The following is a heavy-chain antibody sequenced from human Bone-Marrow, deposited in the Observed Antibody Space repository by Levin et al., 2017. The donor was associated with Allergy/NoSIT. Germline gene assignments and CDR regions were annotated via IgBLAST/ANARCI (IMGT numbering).Heavy chain of an antibody. CDR2: TYRDGTT. CDR3: AKESSGNV. CDR1: GFTVSSHY. J-gene: IGHJ3*01. Sequence: SCAASGFTVSSHYISWVRQAPGKGLEWVSLTYRDGTTYYADSVRGRFATSRDNSKNTLYLQMDSLRAEDTAVYYCAKESSGNVWGQGITVTVSS. D-gene: IGHD1-26*01. V-gene: IGHV3-66*01.